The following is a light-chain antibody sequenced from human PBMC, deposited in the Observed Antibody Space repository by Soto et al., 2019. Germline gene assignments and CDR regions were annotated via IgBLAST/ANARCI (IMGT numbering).Light chain of an antibody. Sequence: DIQMTQSPSSLSASIGDRVTITCRASQGISNYLAWYQQKPGKVPRLLIFAASTLQSGVPSRFRGAGSGTDFTLTINGLQPEDVATYYCQKYSSAPWTFGQGTKVDI. V-gene: IGKV1-27*01. J-gene: IGKJ1*01. CDR3: QKYSSAPWT. CDR1: QGISNY. CDR2: AAS.